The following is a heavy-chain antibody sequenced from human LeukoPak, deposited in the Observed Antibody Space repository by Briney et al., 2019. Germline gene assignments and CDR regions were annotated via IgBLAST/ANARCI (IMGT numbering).Heavy chain of an antibody. CDR1: GYTFTSYY. V-gene: IGHV1-46*01. CDR3: ARESERGNAFDI. Sequence: ASVKVSCTASGYTFTSYYMHWVRQAPGQGLEWMGIINPSGGSTSYAQKFPGRVTMTRDTSTTTVYMELSSLRSEDTAVYYCARESERGNAFDIWGQGTMVTVSS. J-gene: IGHJ3*02. CDR2: INPSGGST. D-gene: IGHD3-3*01.